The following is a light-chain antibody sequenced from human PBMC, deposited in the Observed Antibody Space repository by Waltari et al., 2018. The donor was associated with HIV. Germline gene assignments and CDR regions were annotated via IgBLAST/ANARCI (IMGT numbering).Light chain of an antibody. CDR1: RSLVYSDGNTY. J-gene: IGKJ3*01. Sequence: EVVMTQSPISLPVTLGQPADISCTPGRSLVYSDGNTYLNRFQQRPGQSPRRLIYKVSNRDSGVPDRFSGSGSGTDFTLKISRVEAEDVGVYYCMQGTHWPLFTFGPGTKVDIK. CDR3: MQGTHWPLFT. CDR2: KVS. V-gene: IGKV2-30*01.